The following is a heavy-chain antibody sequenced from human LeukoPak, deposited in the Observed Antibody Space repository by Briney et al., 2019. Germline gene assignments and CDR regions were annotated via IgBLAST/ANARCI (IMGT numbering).Heavy chain of an antibody. V-gene: IGHV4-38-2*02. CDR2: ISHSGTT. Sequence: SETLSLTCVVSGYSISSDYFWGWIRPPSGKGLEWIGTISHSGTTFYKPSLKTRVTISLDTSKNQFSLKLNSVTAADMAVYYCVRDVGQLRSDYWGQGTLVTVSS. D-gene: IGHD2-2*01. CDR1: GYSISSDYF. CDR3: VRDVGQLRSDY. J-gene: IGHJ4*02.